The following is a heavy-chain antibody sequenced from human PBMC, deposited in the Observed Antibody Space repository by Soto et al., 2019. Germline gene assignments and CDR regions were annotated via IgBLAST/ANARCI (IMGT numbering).Heavy chain of an antibody. Sequence: ETLSLTCTVSGGSFSSYYWSWIRQPPGKGLEGIGYIYYSGSTNYHPSLKSRVTISVDTSKNQFSLKLSSVTAADTAVYYCARGQTGDHYYYYMDVWGKGTTVTVSS. CDR3: ARGQTGDHYYYYMDV. CDR1: GGSFSSYY. D-gene: IGHD7-27*01. J-gene: IGHJ6*03. CDR2: IYYSGST. V-gene: IGHV4-59*01.